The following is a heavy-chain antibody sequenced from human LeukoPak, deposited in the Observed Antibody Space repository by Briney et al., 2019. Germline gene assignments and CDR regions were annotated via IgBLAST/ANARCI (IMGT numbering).Heavy chain of an antibody. V-gene: IGHV4-39*07. J-gene: IGHJ5*02. CDR3: ARGSMVRGVIPHLSWFDP. CDR2: IYYSGST. Sequence: SETLSLTCTVSGGSISSSSYYWGWIRQPPGKGLEWIGSIYYSGSTYYNPSLKSRVTISVDTSKNQFSLKLSSVTAADTAVYYCARGSMVRGVIPHLSWFDPWGQGTLVTVSS. D-gene: IGHD3-10*01. CDR1: GGSISSSSYY.